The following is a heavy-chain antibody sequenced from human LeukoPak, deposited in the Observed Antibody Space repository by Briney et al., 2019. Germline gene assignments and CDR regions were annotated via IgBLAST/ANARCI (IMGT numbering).Heavy chain of an antibody. CDR3: ARDPYFDAFDM. Sequence: GGSLRLSCAASGLTFSSYSMNWVRQAPGKGLEWVSYISSGSSTIYYADSVKGRFTISRDNAKNSLYLQMNSLRAEDTAVYYCARDPYFDAFDMWGQGTMVTVSS. D-gene: IGHD3-9*01. J-gene: IGHJ3*02. CDR2: ISSGSSTI. CDR1: GLTFSSYS. V-gene: IGHV3-48*01.